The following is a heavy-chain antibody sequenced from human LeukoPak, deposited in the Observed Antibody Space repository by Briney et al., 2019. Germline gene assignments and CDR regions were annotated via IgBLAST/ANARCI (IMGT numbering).Heavy chain of an antibody. J-gene: IGHJ4*02. CDR3: ARLRYCSGGSCYWEHYSDY. CDR1: GYTFTGYY. V-gene: IGHV1-2*02. CDR2: INPNSGGT. Sequence: GASVKVSCKASGYTFTGYYMHWVRQAPGQGLEWMGWINPNSGGTNYAQKFQGRVTMTRDTSISTAYMELSRLRSDDTAVYYCARLRYCSGGSCYWEHYSDYWGQGTLVTVSS. D-gene: IGHD2-15*01.